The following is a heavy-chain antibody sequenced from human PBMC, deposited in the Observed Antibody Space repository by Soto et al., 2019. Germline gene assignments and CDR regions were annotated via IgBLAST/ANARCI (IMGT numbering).Heavy chain of an antibody. CDR1: GGSISSNSYY. CDR2: IYYSGST. Sequence: PSETLSLTCTVSGGSISSNSYYWGWIRQTPGKGLEWIGSIYYSGSTYYNPSLKSRVTISVDTSKNQFSLKLSSVTAADTAVYYCARGRHYYDSSGYKYYFDYWGQGTLVTVSS. J-gene: IGHJ4*02. D-gene: IGHD3-22*01. V-gene: IGHV4-39*01. CDR3: ARGRHYYDSSGYKYYFDY.